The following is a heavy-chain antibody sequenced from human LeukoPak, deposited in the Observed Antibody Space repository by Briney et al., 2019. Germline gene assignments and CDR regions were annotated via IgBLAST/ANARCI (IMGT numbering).Heavy chain of an antibody. D-gene: IGHD2-2*01. J-gene: IGHJ4*02. Sequence: ASVKVSCKASGGTFSSYAISWVRQAPGQGLEWMGGIIPIFGTANYAQKFQGRVTITTDESTSTAYMELSSLRSEDTAVYYCAMGWLGGNVVVPAAKRLDYWGQGTLVTVSS. CDR2: IIPIFGTA. CDR1: GGTFSSYA. CDR3: AMGWLGGNVVVPAAKRLDY. V-gene: IGHV1-69*05.